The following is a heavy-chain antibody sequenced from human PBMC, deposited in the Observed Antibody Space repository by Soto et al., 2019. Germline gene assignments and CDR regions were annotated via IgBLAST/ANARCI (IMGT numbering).Heavy chain of an antibody. Sequence: EVQLVESGGGLVQPGGSLRLSCAASGFTVSNNYMRWVRQAPGKGLEWVSLIYSGGATYYAGSVKGRFTISRDNSKSTLYLQMNSLGAEDTAVYYCARDGTYNWVGGQGILVSVSS. J-gene: IGHJ4*02. CDR1: GFTVSNNY. D-gene: IGHD1-1*01. CDR2: IYSGGAT. CDR3: ARDGTYNWV. V-gene: IGHV3-66*01.